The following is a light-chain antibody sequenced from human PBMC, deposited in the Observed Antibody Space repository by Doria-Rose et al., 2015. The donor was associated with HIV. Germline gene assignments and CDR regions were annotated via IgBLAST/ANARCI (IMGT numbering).Light chain of an antibody. Sequence: DIQMTQSPSSLSASVGDRATITCRASQRISTYLNWYQQKPGKAPKLLIYSASSLQSEVPPRFSGSGSGTDFTLTISSLHPEDFATYYCQQTYSAPLTVGPGTKLDIK. J-gene: IGKJ3*01. CDR1: QRISTY. CDR3: QQTYSAPLT. V-gene: IGKV1-39*01. CDR2: SAS.